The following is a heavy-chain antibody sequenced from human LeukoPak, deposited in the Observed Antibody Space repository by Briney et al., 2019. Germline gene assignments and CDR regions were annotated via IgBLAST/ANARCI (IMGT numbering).Heavy chain of an antibody. Sequence: SSPTLVNPTQTLTLTCTFSGFLLSTSGMCVSWIRQPPGKALEWLARIDWDDDKYYSTSLKTRLTISKETSKNQVVLTMTNMDPVDTATYYCARIPYSSGSFDYWGQGTLVTVSS. J-gene: IGHJ4*02. CDR3: ARIPYSSGSFDY. D-gene: IGHD6-19*01. CDR1: GFLLSTSGMC. CDR2: IDWDDDK. V-gene: IGHV2-70*11.